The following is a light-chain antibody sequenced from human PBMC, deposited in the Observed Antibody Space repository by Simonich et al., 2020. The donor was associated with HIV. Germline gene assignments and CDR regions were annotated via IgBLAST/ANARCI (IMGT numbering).Light chain of an antibody. CDR2: DVR. Sequence: QSALTQPASVSGSPGQSITISCTGTSSDVGGYNFVSWYQQHPGKAPKLIIYDVRGRPSGVSNRFSGSKSGNTASLTISGLQAEDEADYYCSSYRRISTWVFGGGTKLTVL. V-gene: IGLV2-14*01. CDR3: SSYRRISTWV. CDR1: SSDVGGYNF. J-gene: IGLJ3*02.